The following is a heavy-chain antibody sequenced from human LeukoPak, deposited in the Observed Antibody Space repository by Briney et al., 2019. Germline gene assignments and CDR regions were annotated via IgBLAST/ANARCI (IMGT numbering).Heavy chain of an antibody. J-gene: IGHJ6*02. Sequence: GGSLRLSCAASGFTVSSNYMSWVGQAPGKGLEWVSVIYSGGSTYYADSVKGRFTISRDNSKNTLYLQMNSLRAEDTAVYYCARAPSMVRGVIIPLYYYYGMHVWGQGTTVTVSS. D-gene: IGHD3-10*01. V-gene: IGHV3-66*01. CDR3: ARAPSMVRGVIIPLYYYYGMHV. CDR1: GFTVSSNY. CDR2: IYSGGST.